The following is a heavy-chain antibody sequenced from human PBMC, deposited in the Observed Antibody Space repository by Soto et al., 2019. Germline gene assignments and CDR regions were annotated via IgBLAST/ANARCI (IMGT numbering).Heavy chain of an antibody. J-gene: IGHJ6*02. CDR1: GYTFTGYY. Sequence: ASVKVSCKASGYTFTGYYMHWVRQAPGQGLEWMGWINPNSGGTIYAQKFQGWVTMTRDTSISTAYMELTGRRSDDTAVYYCARGLPSRSFFGVGNYSYGMDVWGQATAVTVSS. V-gene: IGHV1-2*04. CDR2: INPNSGGT. CDR3: ARGLPSRSFFGVGNYSYGMDV. D-gene: IGHD3-3*01.